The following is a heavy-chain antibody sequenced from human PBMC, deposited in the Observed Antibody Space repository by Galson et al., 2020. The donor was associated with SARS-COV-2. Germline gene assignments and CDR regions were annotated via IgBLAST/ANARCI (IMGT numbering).Heavy chain of an antibody. CDR2: VYPSGTT. J-gene: IGHJ2*01. D-gene: IGHD3-22*01. CDR1: GYSVSTTNY. CDR3: ARQGVNMIVLVTVPGWYFDL. Sequence: SETLSLTCTVSGYSVSTTNYWGWVRQPPGRGLEWIGSVYPSGTTYSNPSLKRRLTISVDTSKNQFSLRLDSVTAADTALDYWARQGVNMIVLVTVPGWYFDLWGRGTLVTVSS. V-gene: IGHV4-38-2*02.